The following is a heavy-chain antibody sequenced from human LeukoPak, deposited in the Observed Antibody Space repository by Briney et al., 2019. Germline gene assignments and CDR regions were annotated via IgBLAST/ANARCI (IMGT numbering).Heavy chain of an antibody. CDR2: TYYRSKWYN. D-gene: IGHD3-10*01. J-gene: IGHJ5*02. CDR3: ARGWVVLWFGDSKPHWFDP. CDR1: GDSVSINSAA. Sequence: SQTLSLTSALSGDSVSINSAAWNWIRQSPSRGLEWLGRTYYRSKWYNDNAVSVKSRIPINPDTTKNHFSWPLSSVTPQASTVYYCARGWVVLWFGDSKPHWFDPWGQGTLVTVSS. V-gene: IGHV6-1*01.